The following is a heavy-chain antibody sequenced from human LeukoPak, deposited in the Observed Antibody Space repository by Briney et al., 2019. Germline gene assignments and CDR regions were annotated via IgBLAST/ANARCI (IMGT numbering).Heavy chain of an antibody. CDR2: IYSSGST. J-gene: IGHJ5*02. CDR1: GGSFSGYY. V-gene: IGHV4-4*07. Sequence: SETLSLTCAVYGGSFSGYYWSWIRQPAGKGLEWIGRIYSSGSTNYNPSLKSRVTISVDTSKKQFSLKLNSVTAADTAVYYYAREKIGYYDSSGRGWFDPWGQGTLVTVSS. CDR3: AREKIGYYDSSGRGWFDP. D-gene: IGHD3-22*01.